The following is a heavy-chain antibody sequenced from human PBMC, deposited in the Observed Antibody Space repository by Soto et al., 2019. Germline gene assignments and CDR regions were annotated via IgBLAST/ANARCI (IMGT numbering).Heavy chain of an antibody. CDR2: IFSNDEK. J-gene: IGHJ3*02. Sequence: SGPTLVNPTETLTLTCTVSGFSLSNARMGVSWIRQPPGKALEWLAHIFSNDEKSYSTSLKSRLTISKDTSKSQVVLTMTNMDPVDTATCYCARTYRAGKHALDIWGQGTMVTVSS. V-gene: IGHV2-26*01. D-gene: IGHD6-13*01. CDR1: GFSLSNARMG. CDR3: ARTYRAGKHALDI.